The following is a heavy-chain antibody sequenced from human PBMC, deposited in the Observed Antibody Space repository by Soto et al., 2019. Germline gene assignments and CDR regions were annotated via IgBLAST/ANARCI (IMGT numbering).Heavy chain of an antibody. D-gene: IGHD6-19*01. V-gene: IGHV4-34*01. J-gene: IGHJ3*01. CDR2: VNHNGRN. Sequence: TLSLTCAVYGVSFSGYFWNWIRQTPGKGLEWIGKVNHNGRNNYNPSLKSRVTISLDMSKNQISLKLTSVTAADTAVYYCARGGSSDWQVAFDFWGQGTMVTVSS. CDR1: GVSFSGYF. CDR3: ARGGSSDWQVAFDF.